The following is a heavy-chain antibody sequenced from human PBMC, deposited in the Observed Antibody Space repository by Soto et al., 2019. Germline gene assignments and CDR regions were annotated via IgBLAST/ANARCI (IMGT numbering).Heavy chain of an antibody. CDR1: GGSISRNY. D-gene: IGHD5-18*01. Sequence: QVQLQESGPGLVKSSETLSLTCTVSGGSISRNYWSWLRQTPGKGLEWLGYIYDSGTTNYNPSVKGRVTISLDTSKSQFYRKMSSVTAADTAVYYCARDGEYSYGDFDYWGQGAKVTVSS. CDR2: IYDSGTT. V-gene: IGHV4-59*01. CDR3: ARDGEYSYGDFDY. J-gene: IGHJ4*02.